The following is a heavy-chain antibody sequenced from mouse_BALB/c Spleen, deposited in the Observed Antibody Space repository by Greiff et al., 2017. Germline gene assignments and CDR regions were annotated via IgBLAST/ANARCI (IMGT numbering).Heavy chain of an antibody. CDR3: ARSEAEGRLFAY. CDR1: GYTFTDYY. V-gene: IGHV1-77*01. CDR2: IYPGSGNT. J-gene: IGHJ3*01. Sequence: QVQLQQSGAELARPGASVKLSCKASGYTFTDYYINWVKQRTGQGLEWIGEIYPGSGNTYYNEKFKGKATLTADKSSSTAYMQLSSLTSEDSAVYFCARSEAEGRLFAYWGQGTLVTVSA. D-gene: IGHD3-3*01.